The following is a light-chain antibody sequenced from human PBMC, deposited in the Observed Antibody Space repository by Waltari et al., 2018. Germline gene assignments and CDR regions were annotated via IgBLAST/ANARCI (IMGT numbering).Light chain of an antibody. CDR2: DSS. V-gene: IGKV3-20*01. CDR3: QQYENSPLT. Sequence: EVILTQSPDTLSLSPGARATLSCRASQNITNNYLAWYQQKPGLAPRPLLDDSSIRATGVPDRFSGSGSGTDFTLTIGRLEPEDYAVYYCQQYENSPLTFGGGTQVETK. J-gene: IGKJ4*01. CDR1: QNITNNY.